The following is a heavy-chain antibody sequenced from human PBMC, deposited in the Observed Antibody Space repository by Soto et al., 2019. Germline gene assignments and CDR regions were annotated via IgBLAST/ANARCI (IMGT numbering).Heavy chain of an antibody. D-gene: IGHD3-22*01. Sequence: RASVKVSCKASGYTFTGYYMHWVRQAPGQGLEWMGWINPNSGGTNYAQKFQGWVTMTRDTSISTAYMELSRLRSDDTAVYYCARAVPNYYDSSGYYSDAFDIWGQGTMVTVSS. CDR2: INPNSGGT. J-gene: IGHJ3*02. CDR3: ARAVPNYYDSSGYYSDAFDI. CDR1: GYTFTGYY. V-gene: IGHV1-2*04.